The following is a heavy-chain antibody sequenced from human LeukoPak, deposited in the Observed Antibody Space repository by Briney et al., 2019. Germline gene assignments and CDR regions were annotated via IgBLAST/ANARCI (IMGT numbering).Heavy chain of an antibody. V-gene: IGHV4-30-4*01. CDR1: GGSITQTNY. Sequence: PSGTLSLTCDVSGGSITQTNYWTWVRQPPGKGLEWIGYIYHTGSTYYNSSLESRVTISLDTSKNQFSLKLSSLTAADTAVYYCARNSDFSFDYWGQGTLVTVSS. J-gene: IGHJ4*02. CDR3: ARNSDFSFDY. D-gene: IGHD3-3*01. CDR2: IYHTGST.